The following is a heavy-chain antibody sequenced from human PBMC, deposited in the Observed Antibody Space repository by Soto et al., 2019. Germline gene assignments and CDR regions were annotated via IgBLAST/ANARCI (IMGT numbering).Heavy chain of an antibody. Sequence: GGSLRLSCAASGFSFSTYAMHWVRQAPGKGLEWVAVISNDGGKKYFGDSVKGRLTISRDNSRNTVYLQMNSLRDEDTAVYYCARSIAVAGLDYWGQGTQVTVSS. J-gene: IGHJ4*02. CDR2: ISNDGGKK. D-gene: IGHD6-19*01. CDR3: ARSIAVAGLDY. CDR1: GFSFSTYA. V-gene: IGHV3-30-3*01.